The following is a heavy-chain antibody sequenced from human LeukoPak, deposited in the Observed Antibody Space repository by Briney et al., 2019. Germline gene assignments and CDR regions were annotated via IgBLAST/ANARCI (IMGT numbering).Heavy chain of an antibody. J-gene: IGHJ5*02. CDR2: IYTSGST. V-gene: IGHV4-4*07. CDR3: ARDSPPYSGSYYNWFDP. Sequence: SETLSLTCTVSGGSISSYYWSWIRQPAGKELEWIGRIYTSGSTNYNPSLKSRVTMSVDTSKNQFSLKLSSVTAADTAVYYRARDSPPYSGSYYNWFDPWGQGTLVTVSS. D-gene: IGHD1-26*01. CDR1: GGSISSYY.